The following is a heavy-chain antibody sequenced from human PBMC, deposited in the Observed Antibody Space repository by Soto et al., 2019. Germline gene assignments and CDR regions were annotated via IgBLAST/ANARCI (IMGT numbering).Heavy chain of an antibody. CDR1: GLTFSSSA. D-gene: IGHD6-13*01. Sequence: GGFLRLSCAASGLTFSSSALSWVRQAPGKGLEWVSFIDGSGGSTYYADSVKGRFIISRDNSKNTLYLQLNSLRAEDTAIYYCTKRTDAGVYDNWGQGTLVTVSS. V-gene: IGHV3-23*01. J-gene: IGHJ4*02. CDR2: IDGSGGST. CDR3: TKRTDAGVYDN.